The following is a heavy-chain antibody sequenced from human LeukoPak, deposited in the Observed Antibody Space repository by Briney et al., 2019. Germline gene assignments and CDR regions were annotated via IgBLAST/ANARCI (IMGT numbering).Heavy chain of an antibody. V-gene: IGHV3-7*01. Sequence: GGSLRLSCAASGFTFSSYWMSWVRQAPGKGLEWVANIKQDGSEKYYVDSVKGRFTISRDNAKNSLYLQMNSLRAEDTAVYYCARGLGYYDSSGYYHFDYWGQGTLVTVSS. CDR1: GFTFSSYW. CDR3: ARGLGYYDSSGYYHFDY. D-gene: IGHD3-22*01. J-gene: IGHJ4*02. CDR2: IKQDGSEK.